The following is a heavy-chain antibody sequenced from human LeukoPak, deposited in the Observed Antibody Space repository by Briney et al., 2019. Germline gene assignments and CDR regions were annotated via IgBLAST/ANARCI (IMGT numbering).Heavy chain of an antibody. CDR3: ARGRDYYDSSGYYGRPLGDY. D-gene: IGHD3-22*01. V-gene: IGHV4-28*05. J-gene: IGHJ4*02. CDR2: IYYTGSI. CDR1: GSSIASRNW. Sequence: SDTLSLTCSVSGSSIASRNWWGWIRQPPGKGLEWIGYIYYTGSIYYNPSLKSRVTMSVDTSKNQFSLRLSSVTAADTAVYYCARGRDYYDSSGYYGRPLGDYWGQGTLVTVSS.